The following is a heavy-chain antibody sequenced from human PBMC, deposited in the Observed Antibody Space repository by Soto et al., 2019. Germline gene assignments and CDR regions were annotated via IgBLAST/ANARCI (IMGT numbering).Heavy chain of an antibody. Sequence: QLQLQESGPGLVKPSETLSLTCTVSGGSISSSSYYWGWIRQPPGKGLEWIGSIYYSGSTYYNPSLKSRVTISVDTSKNQCSLKLSSVTAADTAVYYCARYCGRTSCYLEDAFDIWGQGTMVTVSS. CDR1: GGSISSSSYY. CDR2: IYYSGST. D-gene: IGHD2-2*01. CDR3: ARYCGRTSCYLEDAFDI. J-gene: IGHJ3*02. V-gene: IGHV4-39*01.